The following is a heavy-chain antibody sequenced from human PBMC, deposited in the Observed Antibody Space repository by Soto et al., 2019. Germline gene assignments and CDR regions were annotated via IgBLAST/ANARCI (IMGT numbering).Heavy chain of an antibody. CDR2: IYYSGST. J-gene: IGHJ4*02. D-gene: IGHD2-2*01. CDR3: ARHSFRGVLVPAAMGSGDY. CDR1: GGSISSSSYY. Sequence: QLQLQESGPGLVKPSETLSLTCTVSGGSISSSSYYWGWIRQPPGKGLEWIGSIYYSGSTYYNPSLKSRVTISVDTSKNQFSLKLSSVTAADTAVYYCARHSFRGVLVPAAMGSGDYWGQGTLVTVSS. V-gene: IGHV4-39*01.